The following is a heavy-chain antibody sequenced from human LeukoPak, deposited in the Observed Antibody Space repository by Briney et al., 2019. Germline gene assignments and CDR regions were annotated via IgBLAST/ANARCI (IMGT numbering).Heavy chain of an antibody. CDR1: GFTFSSYW. Sequence: GSLRLSSAASGFTFSSYWMHWVRQAPGKGLVWVSRINSDGSSTSYADSVKGRFTISRDNAKNTLYLQMNSLRAEDTAVYYCARGAAAGTMWGGFDYWGQGTLVTVSS. V-gene: IGHV3-74*01. J-gene: IGHJ4*02. CDR2: INSDGSST. D-gene: IGHD6-13*01. CDR3: ARGAAAGTMWGGFDY.